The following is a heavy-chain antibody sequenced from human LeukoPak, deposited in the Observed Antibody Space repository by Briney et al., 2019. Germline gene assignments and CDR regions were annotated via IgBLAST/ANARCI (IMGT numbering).Heavy chain of an antibody. J-gene: IGHJ4*02. CDR1: GFTFSSYA. CDR3: VRDLGGRSGH. CDR2: INEDGSTT. V-gene: IGHV3-74*01. D-gene: IGHD3-16*01. Sequence: PGRSLRLSCAVSGFTFSSYAMHWVRQAPGKGLVWVSRINEDGSTTNYADSVKGRSTIFRDNAKNTLYLQMNSLRAEDTAVYYCVRDLGGRSGHWGQGTLVTVSS.